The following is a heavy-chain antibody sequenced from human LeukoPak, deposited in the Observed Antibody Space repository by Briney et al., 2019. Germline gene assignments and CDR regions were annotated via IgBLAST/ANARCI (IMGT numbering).Heavy chain of an antibody. CDR3: ARVRIAVAGTGRDGLYYFDY. Sequence: TSETLSLTCTVSGYSIRSGYYWGWIRQPPGKGLEWIGYIYYSGSTNYNPSLKSRVTISVDTSKNQFSLKLSSVTAADTAVYYCARVRIAVAGTGRDGLYYFDYWGQGTLVTVSS. D-gene: IGHD6-19*01. CDR2: IYYSGST. CDR1: GYSIRSGYY. V-gene: IGHV4-38-2*02. J-gene: IGHJ4*02.